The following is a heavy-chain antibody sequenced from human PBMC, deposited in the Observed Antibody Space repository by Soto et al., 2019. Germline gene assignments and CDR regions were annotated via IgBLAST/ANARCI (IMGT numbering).Heavy chain of an antibody. Sequence: EVQLVESGGGLVQPGGSLRLSCAASGFSVSSNSMNWVRQAPGKGLEWVALIYSGGSTYYADSVKGRFTISKDTSKNTLYLQVNSLRAEDMAVYYWATDRGGSLDFWGQGTLVTVSS. J-gene: IGHJ4*02. V-gene: IGHV3-66*01. CDR2: IYSGGST. CDR3: ATDRGGSLDF. CDR1: GFSVSSNS. D-gene: IGHD3-16*01.